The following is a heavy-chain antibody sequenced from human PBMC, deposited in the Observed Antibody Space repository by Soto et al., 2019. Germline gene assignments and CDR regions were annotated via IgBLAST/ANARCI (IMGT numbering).Heavy chain of an antibody. CDR2: IYYDGNT. V-gene: IGHV4-59*11. CDR3: TRANWYSEY. CDR1: GGSISNPY. D-gene: IGHD7-27*01. J-gene: IGHJ4*02. Sequence: QVQLQESGPGLVKPSETLSLTCTVSGGSISNPYWSWIRQPPGKGLDWIGYIYYDGNTNYNPPLKSRVTMSVDTSKNQISLKLSSVTAADTAVYYCTRANWYSEYWGQGTLVTVSS.